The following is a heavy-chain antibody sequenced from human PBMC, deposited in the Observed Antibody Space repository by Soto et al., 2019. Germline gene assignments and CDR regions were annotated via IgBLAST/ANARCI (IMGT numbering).Heavy chain of an antibody. D-gene: IGHD2-15*01. CDR2: TRNKANSYTT. J-gene: IGHJ4*02. CDR3: ARVDCSGGSCLLDY. CDR1: GFTFSDHY. Sequence: GGSLRLSCAASGFTFSDHYMDWVRQAPGKGLEWVGRTRNKANSYTTEYAASVKGRFTISRDDSKNSLYLQMNNLKTEDTAVYYCARVDCSGGSCLLDYWGQGTLVTVSS. V-gene: IGHV3-72*01.